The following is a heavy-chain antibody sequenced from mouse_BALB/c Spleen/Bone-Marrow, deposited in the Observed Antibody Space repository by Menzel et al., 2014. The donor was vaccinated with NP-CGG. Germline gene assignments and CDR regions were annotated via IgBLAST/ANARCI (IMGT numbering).Heavy chain of an antibody. CDR3: ARDVPLYDVGYFDY. CDR2: ISSGSSTI. J-gene: IGHJ2*01. V-gene: IGHV5-17*02. D-gene: IGHD2-14*01. Sequence: EVQRVESGGGLVQPGGSRKLSCAASGFTFSSFGMHWVRQAPEKGLGWVAYISSGSSTIYYADTVKGRFTISRDNPKNTLFLQMTSLRSEDTAMYYCARDVPLYDVGYFDYWGQGTTLTVSS. CDR1: GFTFSSFG.